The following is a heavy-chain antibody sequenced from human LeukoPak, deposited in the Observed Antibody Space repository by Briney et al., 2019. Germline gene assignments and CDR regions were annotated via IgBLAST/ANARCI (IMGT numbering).Heavy chain of an antibody. D-gene: IGHD3-3*01. CDR1: GYTFTGYY. V-gene: IGHV1-2*02. J-gene: IGHJ4*02. CDR3: ARDLGYSRRYYDFSD. CDR2: INPDSGGT. Sequence: ASVKVSRKASGYTFTGYYMHWVRQAPGQGLEWMGWINPDSGGTNYAQKFQGRVTMTRDTSITTAYMELSRLTSDDTAVYYCARDLGYSRRYYDFSDWGQGTLVTVSS.